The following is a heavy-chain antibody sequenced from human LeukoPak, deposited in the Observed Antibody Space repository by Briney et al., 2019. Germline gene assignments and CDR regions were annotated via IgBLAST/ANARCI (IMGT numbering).Heavy chain of an antibody. J-gene: IGHJ4*02. Sequence: PSETLSLTCAVYGGSFSGYYWNWIRQPPGKGLEWIGEINHSRSTNYNPSLKSRVTISVDTSKNQFSLKVSSVTAADTAVYYCARGPPPKDSSGYYLNYWGQGTLVSVSS. D-gene: IGHD3-22*01. CDR2: INHSRST. CDR3: ARGPPPKDSSGYYLNY. V-gene: IGHV4-34*01. CDR1: GGSFSGYY.